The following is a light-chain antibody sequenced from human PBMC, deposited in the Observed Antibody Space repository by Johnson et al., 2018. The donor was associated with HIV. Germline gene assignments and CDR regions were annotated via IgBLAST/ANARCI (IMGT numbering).Light chain of an antibody. J-gene: IGLJ1*01. V-gene: IGLV1-51*01. CDR1: SSNIGNNY. Sequence: QSVLTQPPSVSAAPGQKVTISCSGSSSNIGNNYVSWYQQLPGTAPKLLIYDSNKRPSGIPDRFSGSTSGTSAPLGMPALQTGDEADYYCGAWDGSLSGFVVGTGTKVTVL. CDR2: DSN. CDR3: GAWDGSLSGFV.